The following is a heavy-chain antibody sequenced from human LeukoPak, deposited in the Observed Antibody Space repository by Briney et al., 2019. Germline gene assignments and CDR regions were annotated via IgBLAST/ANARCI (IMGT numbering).Heavy chain of an antibody. CDR2: VTGGEPHK. CDR1: GLRFSNSA. Sequence: GGSLRLSCATSGLRFSNSAVSWVRRAPGEGLEWVSTVTGGEPHKYYADSVKGRFTVSRDKDLVFLQMNGLRAEDTAIYYCTKFDYNVGDPYYFDTWGQGALVTVSS. J-gene: IGHJ4*02. CDR3: TKFDYNVGDPYYFDT. D-gene: IGHD3-9*01. V-gene: IGHV3-23*01.